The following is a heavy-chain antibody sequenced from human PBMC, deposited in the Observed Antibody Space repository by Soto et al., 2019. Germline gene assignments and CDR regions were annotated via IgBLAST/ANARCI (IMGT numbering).Heavy chain of an antibody. V-gene: IGHV4-4*02. CDR2: IYHSGNT. D-gene: IGHD2-15*01. Sequence: ETLSLTCAVSGGSISTSNWWTWVRQPPGKGLEWIGEIYHSGNTNYNPSLKSRVTISLDKSENQFSLRLNSVTAADTAVYYCARSFTVDYGGNPDAFDIWGQGTIVTVSS. J-gene: IGHJ3*02. CDR3: ARSFTVDYGGNPDAFDI. CDR1: GGSISTSNW.